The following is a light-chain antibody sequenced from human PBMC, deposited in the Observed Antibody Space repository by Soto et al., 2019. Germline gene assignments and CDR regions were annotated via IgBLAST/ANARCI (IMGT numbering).Light chain of an antibody. Sequence: DIQMTQSPSSLSASVGDRVTITCQASQDISNYFNWYQQKPGKAPKLLNYNASNLETGVPSRFSGSGAGTDFTLTIIRLPPDVISIYYCHQYDNPPPGGTFGEGTTVEIK. CDR3: HQYDNPPPGGT. CDR1: QDISNY. V-gene: IGKV1-33*01. J-gene: IGKJ4*01. CDR2: NAS.